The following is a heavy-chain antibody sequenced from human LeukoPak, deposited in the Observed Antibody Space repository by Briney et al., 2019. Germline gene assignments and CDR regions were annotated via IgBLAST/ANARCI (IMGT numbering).Heavy chain of an antibody. V-gene: IGHV1-2*06. D-gene: IGHD5-18*01. CDR1: GYTFTAYY. CDR3: ATSSEGGYSYGSDIDY. Sequence: ASVKVSCKASGYTFTAYYMYWVRQAPGQGLECMGRINPNSGGANYAQKFQGRVTMTRDTSISTAYMELSRLRSDDTAVYYCATSSEGGYSYGSDIDYWGQGTLVTVSS. J-gene: IGHJ4*02. CDR2: INPNSGGA.